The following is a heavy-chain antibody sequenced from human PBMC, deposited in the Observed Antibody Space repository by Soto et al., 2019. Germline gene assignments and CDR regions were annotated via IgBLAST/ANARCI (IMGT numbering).Heavy chain of an antibody. Sequence: PSETLSLTCTVADSSISSYYWSWIRQPPGKGLEWIGYIYYSGSTNYNPSLKSRVTISVDTSKNQFSLKLSSVTAADTAVYYCARGPQYSSSSGGAFDIWGQGTMVTVSS. J-gene: IGHJ3*02. CDR1: DSSISSYY. CDR2: IYYSGST. CDR3: ARGPQYSSSSGGAFDI. V-gene: IGHV4-59*08. D-gene: IGHD6-6*01.